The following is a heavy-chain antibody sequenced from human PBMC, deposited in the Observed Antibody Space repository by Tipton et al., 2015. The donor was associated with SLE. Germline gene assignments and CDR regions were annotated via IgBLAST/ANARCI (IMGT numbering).Heavy chain of an antibody. CDR2: IYTSGST. CDR3: ARLIWFGELGAFDI. Sequence: LRLSCTVSGGSISSGSYYWSWIRQPAGKGLEWIGYIYTSGSTNYNPSLKSRVTISVDTSKNQFSLKLSSVTAADTAVYYCARLIWFGELGAFDIWGQGTMVTVSS. V-gene: IGHV4-61*09. CDR1: GGSISSGSYY. J-gene: IGHJ3*02. D-gene: IGHD3-10*01.